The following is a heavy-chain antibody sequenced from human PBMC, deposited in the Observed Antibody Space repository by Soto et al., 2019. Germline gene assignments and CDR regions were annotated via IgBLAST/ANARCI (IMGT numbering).Heavy chain of an antibody. V-gene: IGHV3-23*01. CDR3: AKAALYNAVGGYSDSRYYIDS. CDR1: GFTFSSSA. Sequence: DVQLLESGGNLVQPGGSLRLSCAASGFTFSSSAMNWVRQAPGKGLEWVSGISGSGGSRHYADSVRCRFTISRDNSANTLFLQMTSLRAEDTAIYYCAKAALYNAVGGYSDSRYYIDSWGQGALVTGSS. J-gene: IGHJ4*02. CDR2: ISGSGGSR. D-gene: IGHD3-22*01.